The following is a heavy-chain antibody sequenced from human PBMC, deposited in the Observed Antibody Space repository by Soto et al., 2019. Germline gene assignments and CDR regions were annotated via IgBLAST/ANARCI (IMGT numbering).Heavy chain of an antibody. J-gene: IGHJ4*02. CDR3: ARVRDPTPYDILTGYYPKAFDY. CDR1: GYTFTSYG. CDR2: ISAYNGNT. D-gene: IGHD3-9*01. V-gene: IGHV1-18*04. Sequence: ASVKVSCKASGYTFTSYGISWVRQAPGQGLEWMGWISAYNGNTNYAQKLQGRVTMTTDTSTGTAYMELRSLRSDDTAVYYCARVRDPTPYDILTGYYPKAFDYWGQGTLVTVSS.